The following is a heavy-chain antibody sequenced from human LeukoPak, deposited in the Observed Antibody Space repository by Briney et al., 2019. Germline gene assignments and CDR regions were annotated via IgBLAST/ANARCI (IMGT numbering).Heavy chain of an antibody. Sequence: GGSLRLSCAASGFTFSSYAMHWVRQAPGKGLEWVAVISYDGSNKYYADSVKGRFTISRDNSKNTLYLQMNSLRAEDTAVYYCAKGLGATKIGYYFDYWGQGTLVTVSS. V-gene: IGHV3-30-3*01. CDR2: ISYDGSNK. CDR1: GFTFSSYA. J-gene: IGHJ4*02. D-gene: IGHD1-26*01. CDR3: AKGLGATKIGYYFDY.